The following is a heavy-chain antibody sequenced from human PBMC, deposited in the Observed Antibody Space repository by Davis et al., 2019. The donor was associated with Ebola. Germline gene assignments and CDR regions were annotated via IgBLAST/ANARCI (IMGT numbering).Heavy chain of an antibody. CDR3: ARDWGSSSGTFDF. Sequence: SETLSLTCTVSGYSIGSGYYWGWMRRPPGKGLEWIGSIYHSGSTYYNPSLKSRVTISVDTSNNQFSLKLGSVTAADTAVYYCARDWGSSSGTFDFWGQGTLVTVSS. D-gene: IGHD6-13*01. V-gene: IGHV4-38-2*02. CDR1: GYSIGSGYY. J-gene: IGHJ4*02. CDR2: IYHSGST.